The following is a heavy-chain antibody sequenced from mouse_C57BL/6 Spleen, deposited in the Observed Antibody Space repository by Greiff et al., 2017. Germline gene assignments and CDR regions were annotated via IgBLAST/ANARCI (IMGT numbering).Heavy chain of an antibody. D-gene: IGHD1-1*01. J-gene: IGHJ1*03. CDR3: ARYYQPYWYFDV. Sequence: VQLQQSGAELVRPGTSVKVSCKASGYAFTNYLIEWVKQRPGQGLEWIGVINPASGGTNYNEKFKGKATLTVDTSSSTAYMQLSSLTSEDSAFYFCARYYQPYWYFDVWGTGTTVTVSS. CDR2: INPASGGT. CDR1: GYAFTNYL. V-gene: IGHV1-54*01.